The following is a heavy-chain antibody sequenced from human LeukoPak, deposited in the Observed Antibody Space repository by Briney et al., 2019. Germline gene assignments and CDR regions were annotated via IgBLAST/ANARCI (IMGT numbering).Heavy chain of an antibody. D-gene: IGHD2-2*01. V-gene: IGHV1-18*01. J-gene: IGHJ5*02. Sequence: GASVKVSCKASGYTFTSYGISWVRQAPGQGLEWMGWISAYNGNTNYAQKLQGRVTMTTDTSPSTAYMELRSLRSDDTAVYYCARDDIVVVPAARPNWFDPWGQGTLVTVSS. CDR3: ARDDIVVVPAARPNWFDP. CDR1: GYTFTSYG. CDR2: ISAYNGNT.